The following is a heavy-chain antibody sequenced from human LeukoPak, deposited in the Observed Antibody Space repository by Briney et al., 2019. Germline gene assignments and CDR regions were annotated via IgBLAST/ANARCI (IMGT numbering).Heavy chain of an antibody. CDR3: ARAPQYYDILTGYYMRAFDI. V-gene: IGHV4-59*01. J-gene: IGHJ3*02. Sequence: PSETLSLTCTVSGGSISSYYWSWIRQPPGKGLEWIGYIYYSGSTNYNPSLKSRVTISVDTSKNQFSLKLSSVTAADTAVYYCARAPQYYDILTGYYMRAFDIWRQGTMVTVSS. CDR1: GGSISSYY. D-gene: IGHD3-9*01. CDR2: IYYSGST.